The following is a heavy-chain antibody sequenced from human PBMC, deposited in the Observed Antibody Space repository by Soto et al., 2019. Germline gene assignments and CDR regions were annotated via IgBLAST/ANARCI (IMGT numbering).Heavy chain of an antibody. J-gene: IGHJ4*02. CDR2: IYYSGST. D-gene: IGHD3-10*01. Sequence: SETLSLTCTVSGGSISSYYWSCIRQPPGKGLEWIGYIYYSGSTNYNPSLKSRVTISVDTSKNQFSLKLNSMTAADTAVYYCARHNYGSGSTYFDYWGQRTLVTVSS. CDR3: ARHNYGSGSTYFDY. V-gene: IGHV4-59*08. CDR1: GGSISSYY.